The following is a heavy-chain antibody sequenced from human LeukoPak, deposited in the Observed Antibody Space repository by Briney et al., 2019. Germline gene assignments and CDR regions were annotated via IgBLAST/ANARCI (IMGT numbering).Heavy chain of an antibody. Sequence: SETLSLTCTVSGGSISSYYWSWIRQPPGKGLEWIGYIYYSGSTNYNPSLKSRVTISVDTSKNQFSLKLSSVTAVDTAVYYCARKEDTMSHFDYWGQGTLVTVSS. CDR3: ARKEDTMSHFDY. CDR1: GGSISSYY. D-gene: IGHD3-10*02. V-gene: IGHV4-59*01. J-gene: IGHJ4*02. CDR2: IYYSGST.